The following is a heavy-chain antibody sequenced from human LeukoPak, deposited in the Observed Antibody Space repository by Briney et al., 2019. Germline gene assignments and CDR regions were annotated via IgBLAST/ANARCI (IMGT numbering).Heavy chain of an antibody. Sequence: PGGSLRLSCAASGFAFSSYAMHWVRQAPGKGLEWLAVVSAHGVDKFYADSVKGRFTISKDTSKNTLSLQMNSLGVGDTGLYYCARAFASRIRRALWFGDLLRAQGTLVTVSS. CDR1: GFAFSSYA. J-gene: IGHJ4*02. D-gene: IGHD3-10*01. V-gene: IGHV3-30*04. CDR3: ARAFASRIRRALWFGDLL. CDR2: VSAHGVDK.